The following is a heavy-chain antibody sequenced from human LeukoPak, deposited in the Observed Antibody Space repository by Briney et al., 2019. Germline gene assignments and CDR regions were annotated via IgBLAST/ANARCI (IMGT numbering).Heavy chain of an antibody. J-gene: IGHJ4*02. D-gene: IGHD5-12*01. V-gene: IGHV3-23*01. Sequence: PGGSLRLSCAASGFTLSSYAMSWVRQAPGKGLEWVSSISASGGGTYYADSVKGRFTIFRDTSKNTLYLQMNSLRAEDTAVYYCAPLAATTDYWGQGTLVTVSS. CDR2: ISASGGGT. CDR3: APLAATTDY. CDR1: GFTLSSYA.